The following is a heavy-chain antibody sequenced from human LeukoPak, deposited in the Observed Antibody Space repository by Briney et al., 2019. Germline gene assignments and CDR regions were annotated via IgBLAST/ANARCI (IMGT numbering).Heavy chain of an antibody. J-gene: IGHJ4*02. CDR3: ARDRGEGIVGTFDY. Sequence: SETLSLTCTVSGGSISSYYWSWIRQPPGKGLVWIGYIFYSGNTHYNPSLKSRVTMSVDTSKHQFSLRLSSVTPADTAVYYCARDRGEGIVGTFDYWGQGTLVTVSS. V-gene: IGHV4-59*01. CDR2: IFYSGNT. CDR1: GGSISSYY. D-gene: IGHD1-26*01.